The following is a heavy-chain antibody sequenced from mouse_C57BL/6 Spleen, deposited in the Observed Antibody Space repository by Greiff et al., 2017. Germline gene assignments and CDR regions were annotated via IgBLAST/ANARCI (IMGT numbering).Heavy chain of an antibody. D-gene: IGHD3-2*02. CDR3: SRTQGAHAFDY. CDR1: GFNIKNTY. V-gene: IGHV14-3*01. CDR2: IDPANGNT. Sequence: VQLQQPVAELVRPGASVKLSCTASGFNIKNTYMHWVKQRPEQGLEWIGRIDPANGNTKYTPKFQGKATITADTSSNTAYLQLSSLTSEDTAVYYCSRTQGAHAFDYWGQGTSVTVSS. J-gene: IGHJ4*01.